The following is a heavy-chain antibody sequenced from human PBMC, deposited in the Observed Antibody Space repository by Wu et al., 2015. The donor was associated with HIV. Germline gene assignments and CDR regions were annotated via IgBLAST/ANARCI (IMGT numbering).Heavy chain of an antibody. Sequence: QVQLVQSGAEVKKPGASVTVSCKASGYPFIYHYIHWVRQAPGQGLEWLGRINPNRGATNYARNFHGRVSLSTDTSINTVYLELSGLRSDDTAMYYCARDNERSAPAAIPVNFHHWGQGTLITVSS. CDR3: ARDNERSAPAAIPVNFHH. CDR1: GYPFIYHY. D-gene: IGHD2-2*02. CDR2: INPNRGAT. J-gene: IGHJ1*01. V-gene: IGHV1-2*06.